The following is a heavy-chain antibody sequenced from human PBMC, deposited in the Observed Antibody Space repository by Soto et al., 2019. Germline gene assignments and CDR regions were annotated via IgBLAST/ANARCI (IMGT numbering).Heavy chain of an antibody. D-gene: IGHD3-3*01. CDR2: IYYSGST. Sequence: QVQLQESGPGLVKPSQTLSLTCTVSGGSISSGGYYWSWIRQHPGKGLEWIGYIYYSGSTYYNPSLQSRVTISVDTSKNQFSLKLSSVTAADTAVYYCARASSERSRYDFWSGYYSDYFDYWGQGTLVTVSS. J-gene: IGHJ4*02. CDR1: GGSISSGGYY. CDR3: ARASSERSRYDFWSGYYSDYFDY. V-gene: IGHV4-31*03.